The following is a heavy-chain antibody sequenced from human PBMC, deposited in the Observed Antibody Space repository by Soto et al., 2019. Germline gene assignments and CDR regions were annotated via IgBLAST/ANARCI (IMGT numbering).Heavy chain of an antibody. CDR1: GGSISSSSYY. J-gene: IGHJ3*02. CDR3: ARPPRYSSSNYDAFDI. CDR2: IYYSGST. D-gene: IGHD6-13*01. V-gene: IGHV4-39*01. Sequence: SETLSLTCTVSGGSISSSSYYWGWIRQPPGKGLEWIGSIYYSGSTYYNPSLKSRVTISVDTSKNQFSLKLSSVTAADTAVYYCARPPRYSSSNYDAFDIWGQGTMVTV.